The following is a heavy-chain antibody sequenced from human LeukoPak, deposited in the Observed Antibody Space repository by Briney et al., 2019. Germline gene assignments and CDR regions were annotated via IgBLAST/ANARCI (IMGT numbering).Heavy chain of an antibody. J-gene: IGHJ4*02. CDR3: ARDADYYDSSGYYTY. Sequence: GGSLRLSCAASGFTFSSYGMHWVRQAPGKGLEWVAVIWYDGSNKYYADSVKGRFTISRDNSKNTLYLQMNSLRAEDTAVYYCARDADYYDSSGYYTYWGQGTLVTVSS. CDR2: IWYDGSNK. D-gene: IGHD3-22*01. V-gene: IGHV3-33*01. CDR1: GFTFSSYG.